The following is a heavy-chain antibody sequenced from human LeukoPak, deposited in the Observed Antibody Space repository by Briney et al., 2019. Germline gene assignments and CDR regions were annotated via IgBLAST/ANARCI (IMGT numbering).Heavy chain of an antibody. CDR1: GFTFSSYA. V-gene: IGHV3-23*01. CDR3: AKGIRGSGSNPIYFDY. Sequence: PGGSLRLSCAASGFTFSSYAMSWVRQAPGKGLEWVSAISGSGGSTYYADSVKGRFTISRDNSKNTLYLQMNSLRAEDTAVYYCAKGIRGSGSNPIYFDYWGQGTLVTVSS. CDR2: ISGSGGST. J-gene: IGHJ4*02. D-gene: IGHD3-10*01.